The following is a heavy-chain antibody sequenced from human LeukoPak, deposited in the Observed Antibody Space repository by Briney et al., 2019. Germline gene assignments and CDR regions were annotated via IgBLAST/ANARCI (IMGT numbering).Heavy chain of an antibody. CDR3: ARDFLVTAFDY. J-gene: IGHJ4*02. Sequence: SETLSLTCTVSGGSISSYYWTWIRQPPGKGLEWIGYIDYVGSTDYNPSLKSRVTISVNTSKDHISLKLSSMTAADTAVYYCARDFLVTAFDYWGQGTLVTVSS. V-gene: IGHV4-59*12. CDR1: GGSISSYY. CDR2: IDYVGST. D-gene: IGHD2-21*02.